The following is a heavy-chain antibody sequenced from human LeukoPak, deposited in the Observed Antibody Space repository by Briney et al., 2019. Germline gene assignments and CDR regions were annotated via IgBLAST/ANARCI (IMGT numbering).Heavy chain of an antibody. Sequence: GGSLRLSCEASGFIFSAYYMHWVRQAPGKGLESVTIMAFDGTDINYIDSVKGRFTISRDNSKNTLYLEMNSLRTEDTAVYYCVRDARGSLDYWGQGTLVTVSS. CDR1: GFIFSAYY. CDR2: MAFDGTDI. J-gene: IGHJ4*02. V-gene: IGHV3-30-3*01. CDR3: VRDARGSLDY.